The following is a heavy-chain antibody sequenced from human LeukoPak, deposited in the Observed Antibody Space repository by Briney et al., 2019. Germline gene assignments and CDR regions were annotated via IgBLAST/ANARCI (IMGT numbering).Heavy chain of an antibody. CDR2: TYYTGNT. CDR3: ARRARATAGGDYFDY. CDR1: GGSMNNYY. V-gene: IGHV4-59*08. D-gene: IGHD6-13*01. J-gene: IGHJ4*02. Sequence: SETLSLTCTVSGGSMNNYYWTWIRQPPGKGLEWIGYTYYTGNTNYNPSLRGRVTMSADTSKNQFSLKLNSVTDADTAVYYCARRARATAGGDYFDYWGQGTLVTVSS.